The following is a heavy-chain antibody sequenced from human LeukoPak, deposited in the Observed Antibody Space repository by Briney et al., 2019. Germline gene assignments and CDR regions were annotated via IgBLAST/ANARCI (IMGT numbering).Heavy chain of an antibody. CDR3: ARVYTAWIQLWWDAFDI. J-gene: IGHJ3*02. CDR1: GYTFTGYY. Sequence: ASVKVSCKASGYTFTGYYMHWVRQAPGQGLEWMGWIIPNSGGTNYAQKFQGRVTMTRDTSISTAYMELSRLRSDDTAVYYCARVYTAWIQLWWDAFDIWGQGTMVTVSS. V-gene: IGHV1-2*02. CDR2: IIPNSGGT. D-gene: IGHD5-18*01.